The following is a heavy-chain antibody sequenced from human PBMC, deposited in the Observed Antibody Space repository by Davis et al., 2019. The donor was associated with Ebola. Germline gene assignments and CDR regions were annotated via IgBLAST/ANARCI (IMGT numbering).Heavy chain of an antibody. D-gene: IGHD3-22*01. Sequence: SETLSLTCIVSGVSVSSGYYYWSWVRQPPGKGLEWIGYIYYSGSTYYNPSLKSRVTISVDTSKNQFSLKLSSVTAADTAVYYCARVFDSSGYFFDYWGQGTLVTVSS. CDR2: IYYSGST. V-gene: IGHV4-61*01. CDR3: ARVFDSSGYFFDY. J-gene: IGHJ4*02. CDR1: GVSVSSGYYY.